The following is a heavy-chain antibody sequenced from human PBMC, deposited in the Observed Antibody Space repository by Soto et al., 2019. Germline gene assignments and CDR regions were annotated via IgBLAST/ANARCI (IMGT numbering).Heavy chain of an antibody. CDR2: IYYSGST. CDR3: ARVEPGIEAAGRDEYFQH. V-gene: IGHV4-59*01. Sequence: SETLSLTCTVSGGSISSYYWSWIRQPPGKGLEWIGYIYYSGSTNYNPSLKSRVTISVDTSKNQFSLKLSSVTAADTAVYYCARVEPGIEAAGRDEYFQHWGQGTLVTVSS. CDR1: GGSISSYY. D-gene: IGHD6-13*01. J-gene: IGHJ1*01.